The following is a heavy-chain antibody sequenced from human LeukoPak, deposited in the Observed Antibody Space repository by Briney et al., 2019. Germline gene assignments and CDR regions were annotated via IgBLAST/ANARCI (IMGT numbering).Heavy chain of an antibody. CDR3: ARESITMVRGVIHDWFDP. D-gene: IGHD3-10*01. V-gene: IGHV4-31*03. Sequence: SQTLSLTCTVSGGSISSGGYYWSWIRQHPGKGLEWIWYIYYSGSTYYNPSLKSRVTISVDTSKNQFSLKLSSVTAADTAVYYCARESITMVRGVIHDWFDPWGQGTLVTVSS. J-gene: IGHJ5*02. CDR2: IYYSGST. CDR1: GGSISSGGYY.